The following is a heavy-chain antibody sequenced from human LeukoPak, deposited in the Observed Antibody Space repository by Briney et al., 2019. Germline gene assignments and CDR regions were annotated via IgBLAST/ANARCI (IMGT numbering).Heavy chain of an antibody. V-gene: IGHV4-34*01. CDR3: ARGVVRDNYYYYYYMDV. D-gene: IGHD3-10*01. J-gene: IGHJ6*03. CDR1: GGSFSGYY. Sequence: SETLSLTCAVYGGSFSGYYWSWIRQPPGKGLEWIGEINHSGSTNYNPSLKSRVTISVDTSKNQFSLKLSSVTAADTAVYYCARGVVRDNYYYYYYMDVWGKGTTVTVSS. CDR2: INHSGST.